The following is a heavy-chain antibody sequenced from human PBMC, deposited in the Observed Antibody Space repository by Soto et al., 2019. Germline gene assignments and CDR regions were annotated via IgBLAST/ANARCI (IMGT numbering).Heavy chain of an antibody. CDR3: ARDGYRSGSPNWFDP. CDR2: INPSGGST. Sequence: ASVKVSCKASGYTFTSYYMHWVRQAPGQGLEWMGIINPSGGSTSYAQKFQGRVTMTRDTSTSTVYMELSSLRSEDTAVYYCARDGYRSGSPNWFDPWGQGTLVTVSS. D-gene: IGHD3-10*01. V-gene: IGHV1-46*01. CDR1: GYTFTSYY. J-gene: IGHJ5*02.